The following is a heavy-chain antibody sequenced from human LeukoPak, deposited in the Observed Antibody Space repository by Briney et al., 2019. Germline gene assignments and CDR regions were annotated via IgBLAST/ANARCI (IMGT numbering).Heavy chain of an antibody. Sequence: GGSLRLSRAASGFTFSSYGMHWVRQAPGKGLEWVAFIRHDGSNKYYADSVKGRFTISRDNSKNTLYLQMNSLRAEDTAVYYCAKPTPGYSGYYALGWFDPWGQGTLVTVSS. V-gene: IGHV3-30*02. CDR2: IRHDGSNK. J-gene: IGHJ5*02. CDR1: GFTFSSYG. D-gene: IGHD5-12*01. CDR3: AKPTPGYSGYYALGWFDP.